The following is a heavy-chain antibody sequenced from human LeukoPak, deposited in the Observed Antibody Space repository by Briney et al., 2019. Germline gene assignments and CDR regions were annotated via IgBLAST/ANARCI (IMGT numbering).Heavy chain of an antibody. CDR1: GYTFTSYY. V-gene: IGHV1-46*01. CDR3: ARGYYDFWSGYSPLDY. Sequence: ASVKVSCKASGYTFTSYYMHWVRQAPGRGLEWMGIINPSGGSTSYAQKFQGRVTMTRDTSTSTVYMELSSLRSEDTAVYYCARGYYDFWSGYSPLDYWGQGTLVTVSS. CDR2: INPSGGST. D-gene: IGHD3-3*01. J-gene: IGHJ4*02.